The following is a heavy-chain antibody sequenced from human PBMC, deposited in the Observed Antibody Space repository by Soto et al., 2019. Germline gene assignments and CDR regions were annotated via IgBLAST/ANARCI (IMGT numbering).Heavy chain of an antibody. Sequence: ESLKISCEGSGDTCSTYWIGWVRQIPGEGLEWMGIIPPGNSDARYSPSFQGQVTISADTSINTAYLQWRSLKASDTAFYYCARHTNGYNPLDYWGQGTLVTVSS. CDR1: GDTCSTYW. J-gene: IGHJ4*02. CDR2: IPPGNSDA. V-gene: IGHV5-51*01. D-gene: IGHD5-12*01. CDR3: ARHTNGYNPLDY.